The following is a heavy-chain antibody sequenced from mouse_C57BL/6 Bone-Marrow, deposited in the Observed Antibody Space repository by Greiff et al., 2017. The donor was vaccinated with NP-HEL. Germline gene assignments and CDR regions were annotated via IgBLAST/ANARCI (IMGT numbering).Heavy chain of an antibody. CDR1: GFNIKDDY. V-gene: IGHV14-4*01. CDR2: IDPENGDT. J-gene: IGHJ4*01. D-gene: IGHD1-1*01. Sequence: DVKLQESGAELVRPGASVKLSCTVSGFNIKDDYMHWVKQRPEQGLEWIGWIDPENGDTEYASKFQGKATITADTSSNTAYLQLSSLTSEDTAVYYCTTGGSSPYAMDYWGQGTSGTVSS. CDR3: TTGGSSPYAMDY.